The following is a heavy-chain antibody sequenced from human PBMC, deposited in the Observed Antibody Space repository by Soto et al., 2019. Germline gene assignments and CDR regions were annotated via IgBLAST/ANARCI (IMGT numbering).Heavy chain of an antibody. CDR3: ARKGGEGSSWYPKGWYFDL. J-gene: IGHJ2*01. CDR2: IYYSGST. D-gene: IGHD6-13*01. CDR1: GGSISSSSYY. Sequence: PSETLSLTCTVSGGSISSSSYYWSWIRQPPGKGLEWIGYIYYSGSTNYNPSLKSRVTISVDTSKNQFSLKLSSVTAADTAVYYCARKGGEGSSWYPKGWYFDLWGRGTLVTVSS. V-gene: IGHV4-61*01.